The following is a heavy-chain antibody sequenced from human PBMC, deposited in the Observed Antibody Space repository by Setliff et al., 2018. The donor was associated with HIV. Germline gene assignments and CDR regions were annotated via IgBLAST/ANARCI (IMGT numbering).Heavy chain of an antibody. CDR1: GYFFLSSW. CDR3: TKHPLRPGIAGYLYYIDA. V-gene: IGHV5-51*01. Sequence: GESLKISCQGSGYFFLSSWIGWVRQVPGKGLEWVAIIYPGDSETRYSPSFEGQVTVSADKSITTAYLQWSSLRASDTATYYCTKHPLRPGIAGYLYYIDAWGTGTTVTVSS. D-gene: IGHD6-25*01. CDR2: IYPGDSET. J-gene: IGHJ6*03.